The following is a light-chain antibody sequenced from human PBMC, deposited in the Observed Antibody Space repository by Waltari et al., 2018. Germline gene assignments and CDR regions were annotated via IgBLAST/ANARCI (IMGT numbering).Light chain of an antibody. Sequence: DIQMTQSPSTLSTSVGDRLTITCRASQSIKSWLAWYQQKPGKAPKLLIYKASSLESGVPSRFSGSESGTEFTLSISGLQPDDFASYYCQQYDTYPWTFGQGTKVEIK. CDR3: QQYDTYPWT. J-gene: IGKJ1*01. V-gene: IGKV1-5*03. CDR2: KAS. CDR1: QSIKSW.